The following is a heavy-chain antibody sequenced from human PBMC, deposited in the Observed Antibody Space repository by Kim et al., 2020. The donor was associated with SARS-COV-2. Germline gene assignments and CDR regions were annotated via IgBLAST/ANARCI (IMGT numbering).Heavy chain of an antibody. D-gene: IGHD2-15*01. Sequence: KGRFPISKGNSKNTLYLQMNNLGAEDTAVYYCAKERRKYCSGGSCHLEYWGQGTLVTVSS. V-gene: IGHV3-33*06. CDR3: AKERRKYCSGGSCHLEY. J-gene: IGHJ4*02.